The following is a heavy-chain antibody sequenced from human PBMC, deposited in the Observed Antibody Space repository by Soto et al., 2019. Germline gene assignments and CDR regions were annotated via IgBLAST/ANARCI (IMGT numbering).Heavy chain of an antibody. V-gene: IGHV6-1*01. CDR2: TYYSSKWYN. D-gene: IGHD6-6*01. Sequence: SQTLSLTCAISGDSVSSNSAALNWIRQSPSRGLEWLGRTYYSSKWYNDYAVSVKSRITINPDTSKNQFSLQLNSVTPEDTAVYYCARDEALPYSSSSGWFDPWGQGTLVTVSS. J-gene: IGHJ5*02. CDR3: ARDEALPYSSSSGWFDP. CDR1: GDSVSSNSAA.